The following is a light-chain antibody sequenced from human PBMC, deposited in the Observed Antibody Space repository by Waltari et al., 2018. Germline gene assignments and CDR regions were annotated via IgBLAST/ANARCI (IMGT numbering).Light chain of an antibody. V-gene: IGKV1-9*01. CDR2: TAS. CDR1: QGISTH. CDR3: QQRNNYPIT. Sequence: DIQLTQSPSSLSASVGDRVIITCRASQGISTHLAWYQQKPGKAPKLLIYTASTLQSGVPSRFSGSGSVTEFTLTISSLQPEDFAAYYCQQRNNYPITFGQGTRLEI. J-gene: IGKJ5*01.